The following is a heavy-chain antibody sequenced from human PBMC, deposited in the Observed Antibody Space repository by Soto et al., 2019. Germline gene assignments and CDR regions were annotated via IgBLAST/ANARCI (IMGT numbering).Heavy chain of an antibody. CDR1: GYTFSGDY. V-gene: IGHV1-2*04. CDR2: INPNSGGT. D-gene: IGHD6-6*01. Sequence: ASVNGSCKGSGYTFSGDYMHWGRQAPGQGLEWMGWINPNSGGTNYAQKFQGWVTMTRDTSISTAYMELSSLRSDDTAVHYCARWIAAQRGAFDIWGQATMVTVSS. CDR3: ARWIAAQRGAFDI. J-gene: IGHJ3*02.